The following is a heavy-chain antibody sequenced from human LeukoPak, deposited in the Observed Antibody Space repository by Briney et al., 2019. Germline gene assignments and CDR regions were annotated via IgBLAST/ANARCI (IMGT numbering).Heavy chain of an antibody. D-gene: IGHD6-13*01. CDR2: LNSDESST. CDR1: GFTFSGYW. V-gene: IGHV3-74*01. CDR3: ARAAAGTRNAFDI. J-gene: IGHJ3*02. Sequence: PGGSLRLSCAASGFTFSGYWMHWVGQAPGKGLVWVSRLNSDESSTNYADCVKGRFTISRDKAKKTLYLQMSSLRAEDTALYYCARAAAGTRNAFDIWGPGTMVSVSA.